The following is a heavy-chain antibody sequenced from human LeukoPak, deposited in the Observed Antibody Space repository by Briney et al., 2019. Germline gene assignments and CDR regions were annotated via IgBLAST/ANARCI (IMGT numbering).Heavy chain of an antibody. CDR2: IYYTGSA. V-gene: IGHV4-59*12. D-gene: IGHD4-23*01. CDR1: GGSISTYY. J-gene: IGHJ3*02. CDR3: ARGSITVVPAFDI. Sequence: SETLSLTCTVSGGSISTYYWSWIRQPPGKGLEWIGCIYYTGSANYNPSLKSRGTISVDTSKNQVSLKLSSVTAADTAVYYCARGSITVVPAFDIWGQGTMFTVSS.